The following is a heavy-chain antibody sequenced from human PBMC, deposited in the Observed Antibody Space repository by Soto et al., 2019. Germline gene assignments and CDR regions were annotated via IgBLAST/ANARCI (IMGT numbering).Heavy chain of an antibody. CDR1: GDYISSHY. V-gene: IGHV4-59*08. J-gene: IGHJ2*01. CDR2: VYHSGKT. Sequence: QVQLQESGPGLVKHSETLSLTCTVSGDYISSHYWSWIRQPPGKGLEWIGYVYHSGKTDSNPSLTSWVTISMNTSKHQISLSLTSVTAADTAVYYCERPQCTTPAVWYFYLWGRGSLVTVFS. CDR3: ERPQCTTPAVWYFYL. D-gene: IGHD2-2*01.